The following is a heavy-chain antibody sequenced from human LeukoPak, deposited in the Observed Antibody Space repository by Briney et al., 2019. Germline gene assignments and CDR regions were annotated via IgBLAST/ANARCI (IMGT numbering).Heavy chain of an antibody. CDR3: ARKYDSSGYYPEKNPSPFDY. Sequence: QPGGSLRLSCAASGFTFSSYAMSWVRQAPGKGLEWVAVISYDGSNKYYADSVKGRFTISRDNSKNTLYLQMNSLRAEDTAVYYCARKYDSSGYYPEKNPSPFDYWGQGTLVTVSS. CDR1: GFTFSSYA. V-gene: IGHV3-30-3*01. D-gene: IGHD3-22*01. CDR2: ISYDGSNK. J-gene: IGHJ4*02.